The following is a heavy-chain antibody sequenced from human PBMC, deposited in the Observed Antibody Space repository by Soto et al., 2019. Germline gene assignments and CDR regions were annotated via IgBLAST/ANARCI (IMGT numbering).Heavy chain of an antibody. CDR3: ARTDPSGDYIDY. CDR1: GGSISSYY. D-gene: IGHD4-17*01. J-gene: IGHJ4*02. Sequence: PSETLSLTCTVSGGSISSYYWSWIRQPPGKGLEWIGYIYYSGSTNYNPSLKSRVTISVDTSKNQFSLKLSSVTAADTAVYYCARTDPSGDYIDYWRQAILVTVSS. CDR2: IYYSGST. V-gene: IGHV4-59*01.